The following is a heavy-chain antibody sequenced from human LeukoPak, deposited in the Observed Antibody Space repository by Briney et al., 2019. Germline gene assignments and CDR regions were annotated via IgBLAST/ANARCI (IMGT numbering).Heavy chain of an antibody. CDR3: ARGPYSYDSSGAFDI. J-gene: IGHJ3*02. CDR1: GGSFNAYY. D-gene: IGHD3-22*01. V-gene: IGHV4-34*01. CDR2: INHSGSI. Sequence: PSGTLSLTCGVYGGSFNAYYWSWIRQPPGKGLEWIGEINHSGSINYNPSLKSRVTISVDTSKNQFSLKLSSVTAADTAVYFCARGPYSYDSSGAFDIWGQGTMVTVSS.